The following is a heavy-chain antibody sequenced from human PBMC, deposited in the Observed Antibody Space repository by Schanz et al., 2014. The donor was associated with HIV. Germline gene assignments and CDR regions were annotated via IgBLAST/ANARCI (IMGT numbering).Heavy chain of an antibody. CDR2: MNPNSGVT. CDR3: ARDRGSISWMGRAFDI. V-gene: IGHV1-2*02. D-gene: IGHD2-2*01. Sequence: QVQLVQSGAEVKKPGSSVKVSCRASGGTFSIYAINWVRQAPGQGLEWMGWMNPNSGVTEDAQKFQGRVTMTRDTSISTAYMEVSRLRSDDTAVYYCARDRGSISWMGRAFDIWGQGTMVTVSS. J-gene: IGHJ3*02. CDR1: GGTFSIYA.